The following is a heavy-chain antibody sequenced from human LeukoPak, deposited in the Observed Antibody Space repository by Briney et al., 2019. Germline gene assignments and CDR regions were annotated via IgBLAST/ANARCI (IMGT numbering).Heavy chain of an antibody. V-gene: IGHV1-2*02. CDR3: ARPSAAIPYYYMDV. Sequence: GASVKVSCKASGYTFTGYYMHWVRQAPGQGLEWMGWINPNSGGTNYAQKFQGRVTMTRDTSISTAYMELSRLRSDDTAVYYCARPSAAIPYYYMDVWGKGTTVTASS. D-gene: IGHD2-2*01. CDR1: GYTFTGYY. J-gene: IGHJ6*03. CDR2: INPNSGGT.